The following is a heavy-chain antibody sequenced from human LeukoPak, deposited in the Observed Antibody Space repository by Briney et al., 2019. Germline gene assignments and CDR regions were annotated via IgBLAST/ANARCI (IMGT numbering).Heavy chain of an antibody. CDR2: ISGSGSNT. D-gene: IGHD1-1*01. Sequence: GAPLRLSCVASGFTFSTYAMTWVRQAPREGLEWVSGISGSGSNTHYADSVKGRFTISRDNSKNTLYLQMNSLRAEDTAVYYCAGGPERKDAFDIWGQGTMVTVSS. CDR1: GFTFSTYA. V-gene: IGHV3-23*01. J-gene: IGHJ3*02. CDR3: AGGPERKDAFDI.